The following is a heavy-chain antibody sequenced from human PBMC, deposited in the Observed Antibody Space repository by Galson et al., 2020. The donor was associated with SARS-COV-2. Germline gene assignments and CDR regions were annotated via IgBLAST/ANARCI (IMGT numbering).Heavy chain of an antibody. CDR1: GFTFSSYA. J-gene: IGHJ1*01. D-gene: IGHD1-26*01. CDR2: ISYDGSNK. V-gene: IGHV3-30*04. Sequence: GGSLRLSCAASGFTFSSYAMHWVRQAPGKGLEWVAVISYDGSNKYYADSVKGRFTISRDNSKNTLYLQMNSLRAEDTAVYYCARAWSGSYFEYFQHWGQGTLVTVSS. CDR3: ARAWSGSYFEYFQH.